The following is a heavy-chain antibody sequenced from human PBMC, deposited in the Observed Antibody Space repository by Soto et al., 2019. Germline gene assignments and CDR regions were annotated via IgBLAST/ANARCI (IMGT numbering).Heavy chain of an antibody. V-gene: IGHV1-46*01. CDR3: ARFELLYYILTGYPISTNYYYYYGMDV. CDR1: GYTFTSYY. CDR2: INPSGGSK. D-gene: IGHD3-9*01. Sequence: GASVKVSCKASGYTFTSYYMHWVRQAPGQGLEWMGIINPSGGSKSYAQKFQSKVTITRDTTTSTVYKELSNLRSEDTAVKYCARFELLYYILTGYPISTNYYYYYGMDVWGQGTTVTVSS. J-gene: IGHJ6*02.